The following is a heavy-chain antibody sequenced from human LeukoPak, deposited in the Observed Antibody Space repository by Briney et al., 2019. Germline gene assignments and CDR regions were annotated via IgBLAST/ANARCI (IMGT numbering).Heavy chain of an antibody. J-gene: IGHJ4*02. CDR1: GGTFSSYA. CDR2: IIPIFGTA. Sequence: ASVEVFCSASGGTFSSYAISWVRQAPGQGLEGMGGIIPIFGTANYAQKLQGRVTITADKSTSTAYMELSSLRSEDTAVYYCARDGRGYYGTGSYYSYWGQGTLVTVSS. V-gene: IGHV1-69*06. D-gene: IGHD3-10*01. CDR3: ARDGRGYYGTGSYYSY.